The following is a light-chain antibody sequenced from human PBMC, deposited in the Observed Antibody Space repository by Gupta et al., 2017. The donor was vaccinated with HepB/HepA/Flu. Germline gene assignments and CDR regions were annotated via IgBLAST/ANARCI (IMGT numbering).Light chain of an antibody. CDR2: WGS. Sequence: DIVMTQSPLSLPVTPAEPASISCRSSPSLLHSNGYNYLDWYLQKPGQSPQLLIYWGSNRASGVPDRFSGSGSGTDFTLKISRVEAEDVGVYYCMQALQTPPSFGHGTKVDIK. CDR3: MQALQTPPS. CDR1: PSLLHSNGYNY. J-gene: IGKJ3*01. V-gene: IGKV2-28*01.